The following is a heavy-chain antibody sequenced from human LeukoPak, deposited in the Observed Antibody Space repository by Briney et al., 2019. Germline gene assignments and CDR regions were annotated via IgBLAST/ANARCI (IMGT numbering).Heavy chain of an antibody. J-gene: IGHJ4*02. Sequence: GGSLRLSCAASGFTVSSNYMSWVRQAPGKGLEWVSAIYSGGSTYYADSVKGRFTISRDNAKNSLYVEMNSLRAEDTAVYYCASTPLRGTYSSGWYRVVNLDFWGQGTLVTVSS. CDR1: GFTVSSNY. CDR2: IYSGGST. D-gene: IGHD6-19*01. CDR3: ASTPLRGTYSSGWYRVVNLDF. V-gene: IGHV3-53*01.